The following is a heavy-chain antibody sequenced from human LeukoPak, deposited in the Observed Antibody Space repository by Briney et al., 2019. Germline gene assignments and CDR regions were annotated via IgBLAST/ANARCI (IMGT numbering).Heavy chain of an antibody. Sequence: GGTLRLSCAASGFTFSSYGMSWVRQAPGKGLEWVSAISGSGGSTYYADSVKGRFTISRDNSKNTLYLQMNSLRAEDTAVYYCARDLSSVTGHAFDIWGQGTMVTVSS. CDR2: ISGSGGST. CDR3: ARDLSSVTGHAFDI. CDR1: GFTFSSYG. V-gene: IGHV3-23*01. J-gene: IGHJ3*02. D-gene: IGHD3-16*02.